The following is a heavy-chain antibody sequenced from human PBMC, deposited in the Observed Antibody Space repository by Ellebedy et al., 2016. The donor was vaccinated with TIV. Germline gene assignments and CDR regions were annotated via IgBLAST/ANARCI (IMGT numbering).Heavy chain of an antibody. J-gene: IGHJ4*02. CDR2: IKPDGSEK. Sequence: GGSLRLXXAASGFTFGSFWMTWVRQAPGKGLEWVANIKPDGSEKYCVDSVKGRFTISRDNAKNSLYLQMNSLRAEDTAVYYCAREPHPGAYYFDYWGQGTLVTVSS. CDR3: AREPHPGAYYFDY. CDR1: GFTFGSFW. V-gene: IGHV3-7*01. D-gene: IGHD3-10*01.